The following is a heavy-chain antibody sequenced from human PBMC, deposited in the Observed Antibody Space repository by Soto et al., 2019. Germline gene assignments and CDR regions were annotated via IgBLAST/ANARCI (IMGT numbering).Heavy chain of an antibody. J-gene: IGHJ3*02. Sequence: GGSLRLSCAASGFTFDDYAMHWVRQAPGKGLEWVSGISWNSGSIGYADSVKGRFTISRDNAKNSLYLQMNSLRAEDTALYYCAKEGGYCTNGVCYTHDAFDIWGQGTMVTVSS. CDR3: AKEGGYCTNGVCYTHDAFDI. V-gene: IGHV3-9*01. D-gene: IGHD2-8*01. CDR1: GFTFDDYA. CDR2: ISWNSGSI.